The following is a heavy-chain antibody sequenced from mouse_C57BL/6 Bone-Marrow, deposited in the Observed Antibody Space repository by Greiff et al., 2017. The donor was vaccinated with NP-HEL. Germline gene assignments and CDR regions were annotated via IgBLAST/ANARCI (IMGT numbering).Heavy chain of an antibody. D-gene: IGHD1-1*01. V-gene: IGHV2-9-1*01. J-gene: IGHJ1*03. CDR3: ARNSLSITTVAPWYFDV. Sequence: VQLQQSGPGLVAPSQSLSITCTVSGFSLTSYAISWVRQPPGKGLEWLGVIWTGGGTNYNSALKSRLSISKDNSKSQVFLKMNSLQTDDTARYYCARNSLSITTVAPWYFDVWGTGTTVTVSS. CDR2: IWTGGGT. CDR1: GFSLTSYA.